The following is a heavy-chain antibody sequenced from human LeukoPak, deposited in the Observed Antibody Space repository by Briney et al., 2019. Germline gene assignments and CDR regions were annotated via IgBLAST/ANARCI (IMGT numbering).Heavy chain of an antibody. CDR3: ARQSGH. Sequence: TFSSYAMSWVRQPPGKGLEWIGSIYYSGSTYYNPSLKSRVTISVDTSKNQLSLKLSSVTAADTAVYYCARQSGHWGQGTLVTVSS. J-gene: IGHJ4*02. D-gene: IGHD6-25*01. V-gene: IGHV4-39*01. CDR2: IYYSGST. CDR1: TFSSYA.